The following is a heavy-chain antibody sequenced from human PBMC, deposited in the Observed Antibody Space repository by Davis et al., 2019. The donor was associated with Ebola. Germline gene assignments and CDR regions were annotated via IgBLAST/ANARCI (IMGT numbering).Heavy chain of an antibody. CDR3: ARAKRNYVVPRGSGPPYYMDV. J-gene: IGHJ6*03. Sequence: MPSETLSLTCAVYGGSFSFYYCNCIRQHPGKGLEWIGEINHSGSTNYYPSLKSRVTILVDTSKNQFSLKLNSVTDADTAVYYCARAKRNYVVPRGSGPPYYMDVWCKGTTVTVSS. CDR1: GGSFSFYY. CDR2: INHSGST. V-gene: IGHV4-34*01. D-gene: IGHD4-11*01.